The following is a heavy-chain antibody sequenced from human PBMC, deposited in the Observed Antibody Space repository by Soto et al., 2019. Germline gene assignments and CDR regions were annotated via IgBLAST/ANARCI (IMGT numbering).Heavy chain of an antibody. CDR2: IYHSGST. V-gene: IGHV4-30-2*01. CDR1: GGSISSGGYS. J-gene: IGHJ5*02. CDR3: ARVPSP. Sequence: QLQLQESGSGLVKPSQTLSLTCAVSGGSISSGGYSWSWIRQPPGKGLEWIGYIYHSGSTYYNPSPXRXXTISVDRSKNQFSLNLSSVTAADTAVYYCARVPSPWGQGTLVTVSS.